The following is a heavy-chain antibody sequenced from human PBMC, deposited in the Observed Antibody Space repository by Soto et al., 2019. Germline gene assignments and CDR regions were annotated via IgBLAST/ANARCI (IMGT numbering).Heavy chain of an antibody. D-gene: IGHD3-3*01. J-gene: IGHJ5*02. CDR1: GFTLSSYW. V-gene: IGHV3-74*01. CDR2: INNDGSST. CDR3: ARDFSP. Sequence: GGSLRLSCAASGFTLSSYWMHWFRQSPGKGLEWVSHINNDGSSTTYADSVKGRFTISRDNAKNTLYLQMNNLKVEDTAVYYCARDFSPWGQGTLVTVSS.